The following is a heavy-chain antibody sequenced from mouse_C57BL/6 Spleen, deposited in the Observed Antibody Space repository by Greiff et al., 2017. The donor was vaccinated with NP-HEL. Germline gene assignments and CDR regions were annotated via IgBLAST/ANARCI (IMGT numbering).Heavy chain of an antibody. CDR3: ARSGWYYAMDY. D-gene: IGHD1-1*02. CDR1: GYTFTSYW. CDR2: IDPSDSET. J-gene: IGHJ4*01. V-gene: IGHV1-52*01. Sequence: QVHVKQPGAELVRPGSSVKLSCKASGYTFTSYWMHWVKQRPIQGLEWIGNIDPSDSETHYNQKFKDKATLTVDKSSSTAYMQLSSLTSEDSAVYYCARSGWYYAMDYWGQGTSVTVSS.